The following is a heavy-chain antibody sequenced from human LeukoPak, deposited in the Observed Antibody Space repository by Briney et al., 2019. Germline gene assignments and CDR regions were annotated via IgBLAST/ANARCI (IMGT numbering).Heavy chain of an antibody. J-gene: IGHJ4*02. CDR1: GGSFSGYY. CDR2: INHSGST. V-gene: IGHV4-34*01. CDR3: ARHWGDCSGGSCYLAFDY. D-gene: IGHD2-15*01. Sequence: SGTLSLTCAVSGGSFSGYYWSWIRQPPGKGLEWIGEINHSGSTNYNPSIKSRVTISVDTSKNQFSLKLSSVTAADTAVYYCARHWGDCSGGSCYLAFDYWGQGTLVTVSS.